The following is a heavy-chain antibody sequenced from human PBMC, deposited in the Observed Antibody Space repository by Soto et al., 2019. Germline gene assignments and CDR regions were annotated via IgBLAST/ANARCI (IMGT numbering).Heavy chain of an antibody. V-gene: IGHV1-46*02. D-gene: IGHD4-17*01. J-gene: IGHJ4*02. Sequence: QVHLVQSGPEVRKPGASVRLSCATSGYNFNQYYIHWVRQAPGQVLEWMGIINLRGGTTEYAHKFRGRVTVTGDTSTRTAYMELSSLRAEDTAVYFCARGPDDSDVPRWDHWGQGTLITVSS. CDR1: GYNFNQYY. CDR2: INLRGGTT. CDR3: ARGPDDSDVPRWDH.